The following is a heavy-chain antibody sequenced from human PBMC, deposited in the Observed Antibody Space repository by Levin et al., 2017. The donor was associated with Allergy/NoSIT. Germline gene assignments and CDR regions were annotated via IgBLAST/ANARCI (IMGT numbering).Heavy chain of an antibody. CDR2: IWDDGYKK. V-gene: IGHV3-33*01. D-gene: IGHD5-12*01. CDR1: GFTFSSYG. Sequence: GESLKISCAASGFTFSSYGMHWVLQAPGKGLEWVAVIWDDGYKKYYADSVKGRFTISRDNSKNTLYLQMNSLRAEDTAVYYCARVLRFYYYYYMDVWGKGTTVTVSS. J-gene: IGHJ6*03. CDR3: ARVLRFYYYYYMDV.